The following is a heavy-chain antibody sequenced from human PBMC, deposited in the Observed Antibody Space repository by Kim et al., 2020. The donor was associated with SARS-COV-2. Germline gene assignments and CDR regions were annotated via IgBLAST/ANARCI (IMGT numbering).Heavy chain of an antibody. V-gene: IGHV4-39*02. CDR3: ARRGGSGWGGGDYYFDY. CDR2: ISYSGST. CDR1: GGSISSTTYF. J-gene: IGHJ4*02. Sequence: SETLSLTCTVSGGSISSTTYFWGWIRQPPGKGLESIGSISYSGSTYYNPSLKSRVTISLDTSKNHFSLKLTSVTAADTAVYYCARRGGSGWGGGDYYFDYWGQGTLVTVSS. D-gene: IGHD6-19*01.